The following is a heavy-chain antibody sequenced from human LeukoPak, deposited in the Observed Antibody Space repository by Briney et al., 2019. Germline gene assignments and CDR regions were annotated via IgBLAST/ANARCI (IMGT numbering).Heavy chain of an antibody. CDR1: GFTLSNYW. CDR3: REGSSGWYAY. Sequence: GGSLRLSCAASGFTLSNYWMHWVRQAPGKGLVWVSRIDSDGSTTSYADSVKGRFTISRDNAKNTLYLQMNSLRAEDTAVYYCREGSSGWYAYWGQGILVTVSS. CDR2: IDSDGSTT. D-gene: IGHD6-19*01. J-gene: IGHJ4*02. V-gene: IGHV3-74*01.